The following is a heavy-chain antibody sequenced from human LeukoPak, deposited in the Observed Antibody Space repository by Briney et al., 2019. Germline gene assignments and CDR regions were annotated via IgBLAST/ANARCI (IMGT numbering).Heavy chain of an antibody. D-gene: IGHD2-15*01. V-gene: IGHV4-39*01. CDR2: IYYSGST. J-gene: IGHJ6*03. CDR3: ARHCGCSGGSSYSYYYYYYMDV. Sequence: SETLSLTCTVSGGSISSSSYYWGWTRQPPGKGLEWIGSIYYSGSTYYNPSLKSRVTISVDTSKNQFSLKLSSVTAADTAVYYCARHCGCSGGSSYSYYYYYYMDVWGKGTTVTVSS. CDR1: GGSISSSSYY.